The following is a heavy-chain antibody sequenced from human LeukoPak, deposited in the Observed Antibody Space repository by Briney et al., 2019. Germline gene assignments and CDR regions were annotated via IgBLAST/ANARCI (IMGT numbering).Heavy chain of an antibody. CDR1: GGSFSGYY. Sequence: PSETLSLTCAVYGGSFSGYYWSWIRQPPGKGLEWIGEINHSGSTNYNPSLKSRVTISVDTSKNQFSLKLSSVTAADTAVYYCARGDSSSKGVDYWAREPWSPSPQ. CDR2: INHSGST. D-gene: IGHD6-6*01. V-gene: IGHV4-34*01. J-gene: IGHJ4*02. CDR3: ARGDSSSKGVDY.